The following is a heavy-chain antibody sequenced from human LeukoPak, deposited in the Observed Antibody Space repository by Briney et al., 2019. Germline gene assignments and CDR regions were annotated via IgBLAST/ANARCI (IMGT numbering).Heavy chain of an antibody. V-gene: IGHV3-74*01. D-gene: IGHD2-2*01. CDR3: ATDVPAVTIFGY. CDR1: GFTFSTYW. CDR2: INSDGSGT. Sequence: PGGSLRLSCAASGFTFSTYWMHWVRQAPGTGLVWVLLINSDGSGTNYADSVKGRFTISRDNAKNTLYLQMNSLRAEDTAVYYCATDVPAVTIFGYWGQGTLVTVSS. J-gene: IGHJ4*02.